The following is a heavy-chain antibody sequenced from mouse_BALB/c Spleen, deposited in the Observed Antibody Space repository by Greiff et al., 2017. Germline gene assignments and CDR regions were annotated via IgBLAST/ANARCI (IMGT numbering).Heavy chain of an antibody. CDR1: GFTFSSYG. J-gene: IGHJ1*01. D-gene: IGHD6-1*01. V-gene: IGHV5-6-3*01. Sequence: EVQLQESGGGLVQPGGSLKLSCAASGFTFSSYGMSWVRQTPDKRLELVATINSNGGSTYYPDSVKGRFTISRDNAKNTLYLQMSSLKSEDTAMYYCARDLLWYFDVWGAGTTVTVSS. CDR2: INSNGGST. CDR3: ARDLLWYFDV.